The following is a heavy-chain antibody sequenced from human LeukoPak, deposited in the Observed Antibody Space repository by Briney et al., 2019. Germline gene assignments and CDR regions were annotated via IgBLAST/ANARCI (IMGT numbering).Heavy chain of an antibody. CDR1: GGSVRSDSYY. Sequence: KTSETLSLTCTVSGGSVRSDSYYWSWIRQPPGKGLEGIGYVYYSRSTNYNPSLKSRVTISVDTSKNQFSLKLRSVTAADTAVYYCVREAATDYYDSSGYYRQTEVFDAWGQGTMVTVSS. CDR2: VYYSRST. J-gene: IGHJ3*01. CDR3: VREAATDYYDSSGYYRQTEVFDA. D-gene: IGHD3-22*01. V-gene: IGHV4-61*01.